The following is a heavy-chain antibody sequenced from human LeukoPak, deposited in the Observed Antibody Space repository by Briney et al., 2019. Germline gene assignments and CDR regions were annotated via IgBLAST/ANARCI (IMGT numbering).Heavy chain of an antibody. D-gene: IGHD6-19*01. CDR2: IKQDGSEK. CDR1: GFTFSSYW. CDR3: ARLKWGGGIAVAATHDY. Sequence: PGGSLRLSCAASGFTFSSYWMSWVRQAPGKGLEWVANIKQDGSEKYYVDSVKGRFTISRDNAKNSLYLQMNSLRAEDTAVYYCARLKWGGGIAVAATHDYWGQGTLVTVSS. V-gene: IGHV3-7*01. J-gene: IGHJ4*02.